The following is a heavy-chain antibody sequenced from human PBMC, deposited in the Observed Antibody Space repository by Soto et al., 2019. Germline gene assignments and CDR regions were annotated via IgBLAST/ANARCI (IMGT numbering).Heavy chain of an antibody. CDR3: AKTALGWLDP. Sequence: SETLSLTCSVSGGSINSYYWSWIRQPPGKGLEWIGYIFYSGRSGSTNYNPSLKSRVTISVDTSKNQFSLKVSSVTAADTAVYYCAKTALGWLDPWGQGTLVTVSS. J-gene: IGHJ5*02. V-gene: IGHV4-59*01. D-gene: IGHD2-21*02. CDR2: IFYSGRSGST. CDR1: GGSINSYY.